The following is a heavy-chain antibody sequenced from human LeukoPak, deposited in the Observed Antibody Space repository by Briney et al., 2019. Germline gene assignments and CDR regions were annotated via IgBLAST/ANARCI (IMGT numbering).Heavy chain of an antibody. CDR3: ARAAEFDY. Sequence: GGPLRLSCAASGFPVSSNYVSWVRQAPGKGLEGVSVIYSGGSTYYADSVKGRFTISRENSKKTLYLQMNSLRAEDTAVYYCARAAEFDYWGQGTLVTVSS. V-gene: IGHV3-53*01. CDR2: IYSGGST. CDR1: GFPVSSNY. D-gene: IGHD1-14*01. J-gene: IGHJ4*02.